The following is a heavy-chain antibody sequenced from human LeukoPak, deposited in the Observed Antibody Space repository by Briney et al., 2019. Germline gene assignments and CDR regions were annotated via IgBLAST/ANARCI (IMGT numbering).Heavy chain of an antibody. Sequence: ASVKVSCKASEYTFTGYYIHWVRQAPEQGLEWMGRLNPNTGGTNYAQNFQGRVTMTRDTSISTVYMELSSLRSDDTALYYCARVPRSGSYIYFDYWGQGTLVTVSS. D-gene: IGHD3-10*01. V-gene: IGHV1-2*06. J-gene: IGHJ4*02. CDR2: LNPNTGGT. CDR3: ARVPRSGSYIYFDY. CDR1: EYTFTGYY.